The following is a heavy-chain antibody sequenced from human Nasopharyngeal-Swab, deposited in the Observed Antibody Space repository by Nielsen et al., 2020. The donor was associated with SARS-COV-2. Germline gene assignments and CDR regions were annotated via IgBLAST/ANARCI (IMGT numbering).Heavy chain of an antibody. V-gene: IGHV1-18*01. D-gene: IGHD3-22*01. J-gene: IGHJ4*02. CDR2: ISPYNGNT. CDR3: ARDVYDSSGYWYFDY. CDR1: GYTFLNFG. Sequence: ASVKVSCKASGYTFLNFGISWVRQAPGHGLEWMGWISPYNGNTKYGEKFQGSVTVTTDTSTTAYMELKNLRSDDTALYYCARDVYDSSGYWYFDYWGQGTLVTVSS.